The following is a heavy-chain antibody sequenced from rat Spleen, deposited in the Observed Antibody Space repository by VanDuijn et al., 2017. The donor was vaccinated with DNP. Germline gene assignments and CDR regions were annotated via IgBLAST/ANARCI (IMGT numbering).Heavy chain of an antibody. D-gene: IGHD1-12*02. V-gene: IGHV5-7*01. J-gene: IGHJ4*01. CDR3: AREGDGSYYGVMDV. CDR1: GFTFSDYN. CDR2: LGYAATNT. Sequence: EVQLVESGGGLVQPGRALKLSCEASGFTFSDYNMAWVRRAPKKGLEWVATLGYAATNTYYRDTVKGRFTISRDHARNTLFLQVDSLRSEDTATYYCAREGDGSYYGVMDVWGQGASVTVSS.